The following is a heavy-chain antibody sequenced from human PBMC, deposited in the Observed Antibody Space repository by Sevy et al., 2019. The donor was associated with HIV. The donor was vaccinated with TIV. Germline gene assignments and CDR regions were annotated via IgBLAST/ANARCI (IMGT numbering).Heavy chain of an antibody. CDR3: ARGKSGYGYALNY. V-gene: IGHV3-66*01. D-gene: IGHD5-18*01. J-gene: IGHJ4*02. Sequence: GGSLRLSCAASGFTVNSNYMTWVRQAPGKGLEGVSVIHSDDTTYHADSLKDRLTNSRDNFKNTMYLHMSGLRAEDSAVYYCARGKSGYGYALNYWGQGTLVTVSS. CDR2: IHSDDTT. CDR1: GFTVNSNY.